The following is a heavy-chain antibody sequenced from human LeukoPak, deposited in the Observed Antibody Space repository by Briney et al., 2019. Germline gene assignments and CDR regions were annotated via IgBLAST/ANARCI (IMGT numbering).Heavy chain of an antibody. D-gene: IGHD1-7*01. Sequence: GGSLRLSCAASRFTFSSYAMSWVRQAPGEGLGWVSAISGSGGSTYYADSVKGRFTISRDNSKNTLFLQMNSLRAEDTAVYYCAKKWGYGWNYPFDYWGQGTLVTVSS. CDR2: ISGSGGST. V-gene: IGHV3-23*01. CDR1: RFTFSSYA. CDR3: AKKWGYGWNYPFDY. J-gene: IGHJ4*02.